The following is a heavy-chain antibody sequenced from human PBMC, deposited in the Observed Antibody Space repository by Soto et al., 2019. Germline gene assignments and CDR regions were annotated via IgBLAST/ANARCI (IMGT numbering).Heavy chain of an antibody. CDR2: ISSSSSTI. V-gene: IGHV3-48*01. D-gene: IGHD3-9*01. Sequence: EVQLVESGGGLVQPGGSLRLSCAASGFTFSSYSMNWVSQAPGKGLEWVSYISSSSSTIYYADFVKGRFTISRDNAKNSLYLQMNSLRAEDTAVYYCAGDILTNGMDVWGQGTTVTVSS. CDR1: GFTFSSYS. CDR3: AGDILTNGMDV. J-gene: IGHJ6*02.